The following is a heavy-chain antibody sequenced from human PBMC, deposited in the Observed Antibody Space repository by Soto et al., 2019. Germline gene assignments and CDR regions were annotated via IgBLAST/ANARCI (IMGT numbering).Heavy chain of an antibody. J-gene: IGHJ5*02. CDR2: INPNSGGT. Sequence: QVQLVQSGAEVKKPGASVKVSCKASGYTLTGYYMHWVRQAPGQGLEWMGWINPNSGGTNYAQQFQGRVTMTRDTSISTAYMELSRLRSDDTAVYYCARDYYGSGSSWGFDPWGQGTLVTVSS. D-gene: IGHD3-10*01. CDR3: ARDYYGSGSSWGFDP. CDR1: GYTLTGYY. V-gene: IGHV1-2*02.